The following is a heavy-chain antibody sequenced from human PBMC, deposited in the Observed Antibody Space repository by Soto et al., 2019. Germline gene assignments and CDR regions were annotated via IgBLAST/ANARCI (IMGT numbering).Heavy chain of an antibody. J-gene: IGHJ4*02. Sequence: GGSLRLSCAASGFIFSDYAMNWVRQAPGKGLEWVSSISTSSTYIYYADSVKGRFTISRDNSKNTLYLQMNSLRAEDTAVYYCAKARAQYYDFWSGYPVDYWGQGTLVTSPQ. CDR1: GFIFSDYA. D-gene: IGHD3-3*01. V-gene: IGHV3-21*04. CDR3: AKARAQYYDFWSGYPVDY. CDR2: ISTSSTYI.